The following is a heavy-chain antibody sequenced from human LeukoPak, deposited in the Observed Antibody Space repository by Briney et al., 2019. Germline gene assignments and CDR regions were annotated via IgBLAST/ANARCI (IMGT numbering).Heavy chain of an antibody. J-gene: IGHJ4*02. D-gene: IGHD3-22*01. CDR1: GFTFRNYN. CDR3: ARDDYDTSVFDY. CDR2: ISSGSTYL. V-gene: IGHV3-21*01. Sequence: GGSLRLSCAASGFTFRNYNMNWVRQAPGKGLEWVSSISSGSTYLYYADSVKGRFAISRDNAKNSPYLQMNSLRAEDTAVYYCARDDYDTSVFDYWGQGTLVTVSS.